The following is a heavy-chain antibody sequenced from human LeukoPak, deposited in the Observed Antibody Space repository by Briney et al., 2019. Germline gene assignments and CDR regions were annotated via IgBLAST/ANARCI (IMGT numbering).Heavy chain of an antibody. D-gene: IGHD4-23*01. V-gene: IGHV3-30*04. Sequence: PGGSLRLSCAASGCTFYSNAIHWVRQAPGKGLEWVAVISFRGSNKYYADSVKGRFTISRDKSKNTLYLQMNRLRPDDTAVYYCARDWGGPTVVTPFQDWGQGTLVTVSS. CDR1: GCTFYSNA. CDR2: ISFRGSNK. J-gene: IGHJ1*01. CDR3: ARDWGGPTVVTPFQD.